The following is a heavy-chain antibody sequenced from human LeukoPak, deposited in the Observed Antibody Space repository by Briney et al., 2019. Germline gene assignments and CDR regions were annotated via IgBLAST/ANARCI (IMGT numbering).Heavy chain of an antibody. D-gene: IGHD3-16*01. CDR1: GSTLTSYW. Sequence: GESLKISCQGSGSTLTSYWIAWVRQVPGIGLEWMGIIYPDDSGPTNTPSFQGQVTNSADNPSSTAYLQWSSLKASDTPMYYCARLEGAATKFDYWGQGTLVTVSS. V-gene: IGHV5-51*01. J-gene: IGHJ4*02. CDR2: IYPDDSGP. CDR3: ARLEGAATKFDY.